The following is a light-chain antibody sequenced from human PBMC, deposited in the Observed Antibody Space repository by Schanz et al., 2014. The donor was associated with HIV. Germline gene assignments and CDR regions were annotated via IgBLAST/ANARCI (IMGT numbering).Light chain of an antibody. Sequence: QSVLTQPPSASGTPGQRVTISCSGSSSNIGSNYVYWYQQLPGTAPKLLIYRDNQRPSGVPDRFSGSKSGTSASLAISGLRSEDEADYHCAAWDDSLNGPMFGGGTKLTVL. CDR2: RDN. V-gene: IGLV1-47*01. J-gene: IGLJ3*02. CDR3: AAWDDSLNGPM. CDR1: SSNIGSNY.